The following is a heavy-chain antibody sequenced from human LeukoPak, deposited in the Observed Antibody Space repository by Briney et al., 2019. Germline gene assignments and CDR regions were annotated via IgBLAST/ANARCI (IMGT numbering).Heavy chain of an antibody. V-gene: IGHV4-34*01. Sequence: SETLSLTCAVYGGSFSGYYWSWIRQPPGKGLEWIGEINHSGSTNYNPSLKRRVTISVDTSKNQFSLKLSSVTAADTAVYYCARDTRIYSSGYYRYWGQGTLVTVSS. D-gene: IGHD3-22*01. J-gene: IGHJ4*02. CDR3: ARDTRIYSSGYYRY. CDR1: GGSFSGYY. CDR2: INHSGST.